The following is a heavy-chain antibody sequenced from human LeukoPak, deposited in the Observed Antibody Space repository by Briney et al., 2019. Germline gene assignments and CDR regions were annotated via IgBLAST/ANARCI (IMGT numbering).Heavy chain of an antibody. D-gene: IGHD2-2*02. CDR3: AELRPYCSSTSCYKGAFDT. V-gene: IGHV1-2*02. J-gene: IGHJ3*02. CDR2: INPNSGGT. Sequence: ASVKVSCKASGYTFTGYYMHWVRQAPGQGLEWMGWINPNSGGTNYAQKFQGRVTMTRDTSISTAYMELSRLRSDDTAVYYCAELRPYCSSTSCYKGAFDTWGQGTMVTVSS. CDR1: GYTFTGYY.